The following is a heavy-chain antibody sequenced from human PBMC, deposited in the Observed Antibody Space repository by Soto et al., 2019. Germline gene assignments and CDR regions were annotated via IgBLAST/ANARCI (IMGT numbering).Heavy chain of an antibody. V-gene: IGHV5-51*01. D-gene: IGHD5-12*01. CDR1: GYSFTSYW. CDR3: ARQGSLYSGYGRTFDV. Sequence: GESLKISCKGSGYSFTSYWIGWVRQMPGKGLEWMGIIYPGDSDTRYRPSFQGQVTISADKSISTAYLQWSSLKASDTAMYYCARQGSLYSGYGRTFDVWGRGTLVTVSS. J-gene: IGHJ2*01. CDR2: IYPGDSDT.